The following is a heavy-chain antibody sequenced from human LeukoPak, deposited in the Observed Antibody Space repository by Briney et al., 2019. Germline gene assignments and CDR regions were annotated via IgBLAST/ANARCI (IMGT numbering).Heavy chain of an antibody. Sequence: KPSETLSLTCTVSGGSISSYYWSWIRQPPGKGLEWIGYIYYSGSTNYNPSLKSRVTISVDTSKNQFSLKLSSVTAADTAVYYCARAYDSSGYNDYWGQGTLVTVSS. CDR3: ARAYDSSGYNDY. V-gene: IGHV4-59*01. CDR1: GGSISSYY. D-gene: IGHD3-22*01. CDR2: IYYSGST. J-gene: IGHJ4*02.